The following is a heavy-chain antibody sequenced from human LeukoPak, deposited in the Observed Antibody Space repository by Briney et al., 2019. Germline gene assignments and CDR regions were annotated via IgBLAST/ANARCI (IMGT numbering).Heavy chain of an antibody. D-gene: IGHD3-22*01. J-gene: IGHJ4*02. CDR1: GYTFTSYD. CDR3: AADRSYYYDSSGYFGY. CDR2: MNPNSGNT. V-gene: IGHV1-8*01. Sequence: ASVKVSCKASGYTFTSYDINWVRQATGQGFEWMGWMNPNSGNTGYAQKFQGRVTMTRNTSISTAYMELSSLRSEDTAVYYCAADRSYYYDSSGYFGYWGQGTLVTVSS.